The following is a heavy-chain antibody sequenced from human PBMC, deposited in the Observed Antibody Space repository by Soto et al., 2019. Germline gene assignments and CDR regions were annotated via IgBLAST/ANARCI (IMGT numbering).Heavy chain of an antibody. V-gene: IGHV4-39*02. CDR1: GVSIHNSHSF. Sequence: TLSLTCAVSGVSIHNSHSFWGWIRQPPGKGLEFIGSVYHSGGSCYNPSLKGRVTISVDTSNNQISLRVNSVTAADTAVYYCGRVVEGATRHTDSDSWGQGMLVTVSS. D-gene: IGHD2-15*01. J-gene: IGHJ5*02. CDR3: GRVVEGATRHTDSDS. CDR2: VYHSGGS.